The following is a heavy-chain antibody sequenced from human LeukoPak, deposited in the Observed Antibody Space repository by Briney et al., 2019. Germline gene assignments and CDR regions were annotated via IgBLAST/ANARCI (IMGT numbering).Heavy chain of an antibody. Sequence: ASVKVSCKASGYTFTSYDVNWVRQATGRGLEWMGWMNPNSGNTNYAQKFQGRVTMTRDTSISTAYMELSRLRSDDTAVYYCARVSSFWSGYYSGGYYYYYMDVWGKGTTVTVSS. D-gene: IGHD3-3*01. CDR1: GYTFTSYD. V-gene: IGHV1-8*01. J-gene: IGHJ6*03. CDR3: ARVSSFWSGYYSGGYYYYYMDV. CDR2: MNPNSGNT.